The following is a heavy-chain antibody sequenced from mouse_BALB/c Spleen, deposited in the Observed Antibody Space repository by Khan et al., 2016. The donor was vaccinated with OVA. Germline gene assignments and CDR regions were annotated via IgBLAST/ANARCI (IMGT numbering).Heavy chain of an antibody. CDR2: IFPGNVNT. CDR1: GYTFTTYY. Sequence: QVQLQQSGPDLVKPGTSVRISCKASGYTFTTYYIHWVKQRPGQGLEWIGWIFPGNVNTKYNEKFKGKATLTADKSSSTAHMQLSSLTSEDSAVYCCARDDYFVGDAMDYWGQGSSVTVSS. V-gene: IGHV1S56*01. J-gene: IGHJ4*01. D-gene: IGHD2-4*01. CDR3: ARDDYFVGDAMDY.